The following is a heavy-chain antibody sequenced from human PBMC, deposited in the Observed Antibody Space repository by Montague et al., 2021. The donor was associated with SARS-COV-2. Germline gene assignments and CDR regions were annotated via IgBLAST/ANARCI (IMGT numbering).Heavy chain of an antibody. Sequence: SETLSLTCAVYGGSFSGYYWSWIRQPPGKGLEWIGEINHSGSTNYNPSLKSRVTISVDTSKNQFSLKLSSVTAADTAVYYCARMRAVLLRFGESTYFDYWGQGTLVTVSS. CDR3: ARMRAVLLRFGESTYFDY. D-gene: IGHD3-10*01. V-gene: IGHV4-34*01. J-gene: IGHJ4*02. CDR1: GGSFSGYY. CDR2: INHSGST.